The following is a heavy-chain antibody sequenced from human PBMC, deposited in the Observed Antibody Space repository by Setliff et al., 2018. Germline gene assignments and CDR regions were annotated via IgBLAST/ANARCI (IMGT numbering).Heavy chain of an antibody. CDR3: ARGGGRYHSAH. D-gene: IGHD1-1*01. CDR1: GGSINSLTW. J-gene: IGHJ4*02. V-gene: IGHV4-4*02. CDR2: IYHDGNT. Sequence: SETLSLTCTVSGGSINSLTWWSWVRQTPGKGLEWIGEIYHDGNTKFNPSVHYNPSLKSRATMSIDKSKNKFSLSLSSVTAADTAVYYCARGGGRYHSAHWGQGILVTVSS.